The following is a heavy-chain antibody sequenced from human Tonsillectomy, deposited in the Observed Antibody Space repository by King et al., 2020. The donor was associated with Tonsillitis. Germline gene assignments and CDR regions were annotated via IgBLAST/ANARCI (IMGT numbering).Heavy chain of an antibody. V-gene: IGHV4-59*01. CDR1: GASISRYY. D-gene: IGHD3-22*01. Sequence: VQLQESGPGLVKPSETLSLTCSVSGASISRYYWSWIRQPPGKGLEWIGYIYYSGSTNYNPSLKSRVTISVDTSKNQFSLKLSSVTAADTAVYYCARGRVCYDSSGLFDYWGQGTLVTVSS. J-gene: IGHJ4*02. CDR2: IYYSGST. CDR3: ARGRVCYDSSGLFDY.